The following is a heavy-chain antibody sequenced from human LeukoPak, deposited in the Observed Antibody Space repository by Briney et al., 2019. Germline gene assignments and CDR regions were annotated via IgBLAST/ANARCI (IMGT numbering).Heavy chain of an antibody. CDR3: ARREWLRHERTGYYAFDA. CDR1: GFTFSRFW. CDR2: INEDGSEA. J-gene: IGHJ5*02. D-gene: IGHD1-26*01. Sequence: GGSLRLSCAASGFTFSRFWMSWVRQAPDKGLEWVANINEDGSEAYYVDSVRGRFTISRDNPKNSVSLQMNSLRAEGTALYYCARREWLRHERTGYYAFDAWGQGTLVTVSS. V-gene: IGHV3-7*01.